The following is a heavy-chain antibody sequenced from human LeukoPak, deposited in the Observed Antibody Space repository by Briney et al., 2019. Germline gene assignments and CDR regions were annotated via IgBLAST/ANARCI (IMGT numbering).Heavy chain of an antibody. Sequence: SVKVSCKASGGTFSSYAISWVRQAPGQGLEWMGGIIPIFGTANYAQKFQGRVTITTDESTSTAYMELSSLRSDDTAVYYCARDPRNICSGDRCYFHASDIWGQGTMVTVSS. CDR1: GGTFSSYA. CDR3: ARDPRNICSGDRCYFHASDI. V-gene: IGHV1-69*05. J-gene: IGHJ3*02. D-gene: IGHD2-15*01. CDR2: IIPIFGTA.